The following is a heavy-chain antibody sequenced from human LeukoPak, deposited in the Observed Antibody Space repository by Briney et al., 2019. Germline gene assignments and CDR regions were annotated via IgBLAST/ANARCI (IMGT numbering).Heavy chain of an antibody. CDR2: INTDGNTI. Sequence: PGGSLRLSCAASGFTFSSYWIHWVRQAPGKGLVWVSRINTDGNTIDYADSVKGRFTVSRDNAKNTLFLQMNSLRAEDTSVYYCGSSVYYASGGFYLASGGKGSLVPVS. V-gene: IGHV3-74*01. J-gene: IGHJ4*02. CDR3: GSSVYYASGGFYLAS. D-gene: IGHD3-22*01. CDR1: GFTFSSYW.